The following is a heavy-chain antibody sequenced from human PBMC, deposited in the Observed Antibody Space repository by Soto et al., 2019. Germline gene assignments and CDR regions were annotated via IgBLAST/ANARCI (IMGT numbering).Heavy chain of an antibody. CDR2: IYCSGGT. CDR1: GTSISSYY. D-gene: IGHD3-3*01. Sequence: SETLSRTCTVSGTSISSYYWSRMRQSPGKGLEWIARIYCSGGTNYNPSLPSRVTMSLDTSKNQFSLRLTSVTAADTAVYYCARGQRFSDSFDPWGQGTLVTVSS. V-gene: IGHV4-4*07. J-gene: IGHJ5*02. CDR3: ARGQRFSDSFDP.